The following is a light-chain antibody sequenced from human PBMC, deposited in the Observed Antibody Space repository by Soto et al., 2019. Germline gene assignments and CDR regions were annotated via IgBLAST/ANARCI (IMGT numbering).Light chain of an antibody. J-gene: IGLJ2*01. CDR1: SSDVGGYND. CDR3: CSYAGSNNFV. CDR2: EVS. Sequence: QSALTQPPSASGSPGQSVTITCTGTSSDVGGYNDVSWYQQHPGKAPKLMIYEVSKRPSGVPDRFSGSKSGITASLTVSGLQAEDEADYYCCSYAGSNNFVFGGGTKLTVL. V-gene: IGLV2-8*01.